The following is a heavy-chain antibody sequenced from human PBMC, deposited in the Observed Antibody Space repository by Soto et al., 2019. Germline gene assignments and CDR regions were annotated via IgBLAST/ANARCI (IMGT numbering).Heavy chain of an antibody. CDR1: GYSISSDYY. J-gene: IGHJ2*01. V-gene: IGHV4-38-2*01. CDR3: ARKGVVDWYFDL. Sequence: SETLSLTCAVSGYSISSDYYWVWIRQPPGKGLEWIAGIYHSGNSYYNPSPKSRVTISIDTSKNHFSLWLTSVTAADTAVYYCARKGVVDWYFDLWGRGTLVTVSS. CDR2: IYHSGNS. D-gene: IGHD2-15*01.